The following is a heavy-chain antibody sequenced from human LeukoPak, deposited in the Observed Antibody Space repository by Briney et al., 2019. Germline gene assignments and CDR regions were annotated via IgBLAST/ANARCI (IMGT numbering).Heavy chain of an antibody. D-gene: IGHD3-22*01. CDR1: GFTFSSYA. Sequence: GGSLRLSCAASGFTFSSYAMHWVRQAPGKGLEWVAVISYDGSNKYYADSVKGRFTISRDNSKNTLYLQMNSLRAEDTAVYYCASITSTYYDSSGYLDYWGQGTLVTVSS. CDR2: ISYDGSNK. J-gene: IGHJ4*02. CDR3: ASITSTYYDSSGYLDY. V-gene: IGHV3-30-3*01.